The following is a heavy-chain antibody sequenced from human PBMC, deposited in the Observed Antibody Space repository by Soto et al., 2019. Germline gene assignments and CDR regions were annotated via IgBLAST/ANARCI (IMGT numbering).Heavy chain of an antibody. Sequence: QVQLVQSGTEVKKPGASVKVSCKASGYRFTHYVIHWVRQAPGQRLEWMGWIGAGDGKTYYSQNFQGRDTITTDTSGSTAYMELSSLISEDTAVYYCVRDYASDSGVHLDFWGQGTLVTVSS. D-gene: IGHD3-22*01. J-gene: IGHJ4*02. CDR3: VRDYASDSGVHLDF. CDR2: IGAGDGKT. CDR1: GYRFTHYV. V-gene: IGHV1-3*01.